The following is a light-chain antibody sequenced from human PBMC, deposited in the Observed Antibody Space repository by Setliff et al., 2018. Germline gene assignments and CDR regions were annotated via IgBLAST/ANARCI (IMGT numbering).Light chain of an antibody. CDR3: QSYDNSLAVV. J-gene: IGLJ2*01. Sequence: QSVLTQPASVSGSPGQSITISCSGTSSDVGSYDLVSWYQQHPGKAPKLIIYAVSDRPSGVPDRFSGSKSGTSASLAITGLQTEDEAHYYCQSYDNSLAVVFGGGTKVTVL. V-gene: IGLV2-14*03. CDR1: SSDVGSYDL. CDR2: AVS.